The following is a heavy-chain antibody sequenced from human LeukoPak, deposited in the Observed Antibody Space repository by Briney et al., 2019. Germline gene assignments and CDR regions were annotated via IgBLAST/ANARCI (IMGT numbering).Heavy chain of an antibody. J-gene: IGHJ3*02. V-gene: IGHV3-15*01. CDR1: GFTFSSYA. Sequence: GGSLRLSCAASGFTFSSYAMSWVRQAPGKGLEWVGRIKRKSDGGTTDYAAPVKGRFTISRDDSKNTLYLQMNSLRTEDTAVYYCTALGGSSGWYSGAFDIWGQGTMVTVSS. CDR2: IKRKSDGGTT. D-gene: IGHD6-19*01. CDR3: TALGGSSGWYSGAFDI.